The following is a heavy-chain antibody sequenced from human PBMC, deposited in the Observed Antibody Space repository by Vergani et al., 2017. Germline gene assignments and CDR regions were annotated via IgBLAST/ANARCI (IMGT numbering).Heavy chain of an antibody. V-gene: IGHV4-59*11. D-gene: IGHD2-8*01. CDR3: ARVAYXTNGVCFPQGYMDV. Sequence: QVQLQESGPGLVKSSETLSLTCSVSFDSIRNLYCNWIRQPPGKGLEWIGSIHYSENTNYNPSLKTRVTISVDTSKNQFSLTLTSVTAADTAVYYCARVAYXTNGVCFPQGYMDVWGKGTTVTVSS. CDR1: FDSIRNLY. J-gene: IGHJ6*03. CDR2: IHYSENT.